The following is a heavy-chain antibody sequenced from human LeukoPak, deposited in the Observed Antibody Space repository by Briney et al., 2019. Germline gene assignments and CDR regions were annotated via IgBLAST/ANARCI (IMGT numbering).Heavy chain of an antibody. CDR3: ARYYYDSDGFYIPPV. CDR2: IYHSGSA. Sequence: SETLSLTCTVSGVSISSDDYSWSWIRQPPGKSLEWIGYIYHSGSASYNPSLKSRISMSVDMSKNQFSLRLSSVTAADPAVYYCARYYYDSDGFYIPPVWGQGTLVTVSS. D-gene: IGHD3-22*01. CDR1: GVSISSDDYS. J-gene: IGHJ4*02. V-gene: IGHV4-30-2*01.